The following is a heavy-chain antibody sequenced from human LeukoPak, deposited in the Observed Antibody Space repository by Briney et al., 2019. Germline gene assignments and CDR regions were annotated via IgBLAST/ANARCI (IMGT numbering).Heavy chain of an antibody. V-gene: IGHV3-23*01. CDR2: ISGSGGST. CDR3: AKDSPYYDFWSGYSANWFDP. J-gene: IGHJ5*02. Sequence: GGSLRLSCAASGFTFSSYAMSWVRQAPGKGLEGVSAISGSGGSTYYADSVKGRLTISRDNSKNTLYLQMNSLRAEDTAVYYCAKDSPYYDFWSGYSANWFDPWGQGTLVTVSS. D-gene: IGHD3-3*01. CDR1: GFTFSSYA.